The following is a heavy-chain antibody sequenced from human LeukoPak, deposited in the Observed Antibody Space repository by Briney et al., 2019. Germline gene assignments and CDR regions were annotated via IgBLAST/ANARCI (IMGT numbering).Heavy chain of an antibody. CDR3: ARGDDGWFDP. Sequence: PSETLSLTCTVSGGSISSYYWSWLRQPPGKGLEWIGYIYYSGSTNYNPSLKSRVTISVDTSKNQFSLKLSSVTAADTAVYYCARGDDGWFDPWGQGTLVTVSS. CDR1: GGSISSYY. V-gene: IGHV4-59*01. J-gene: IGHJ5*02. CDR2: IYYSGST.